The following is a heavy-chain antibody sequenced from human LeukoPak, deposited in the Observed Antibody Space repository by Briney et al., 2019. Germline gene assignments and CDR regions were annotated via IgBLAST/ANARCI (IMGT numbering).Heavy chain of an antibody. Sequence: PGRSLRLSCAASGFTFSSYGMHWVRQAPGKGLEWVAVIWYDGSNKYYADSVKGRFTISRDNSNNTLYLQMNSLRAEDTAVYYCSRESYDSSGYYYESDWGQGTLVTVSS. CDR2: IWYDGSNK. V-gene: IGHV3-33*01. J-gene: IGHJ4*02. D-gene: IGHD3-22*01. CDR3: SRESYDSSGYYYESD. CDR1: GFTFSSYG.